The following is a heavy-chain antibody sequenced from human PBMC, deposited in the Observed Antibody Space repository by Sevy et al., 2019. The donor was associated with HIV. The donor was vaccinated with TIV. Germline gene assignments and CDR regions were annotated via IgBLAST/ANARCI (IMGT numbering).Heavy chain of an antibody. V-gene: IGHV3-30*18. D-gene: IGHD6-13*01. CDR1: GFTFRRYG. Sequence: GGSLRLSCAASGFTFRRYGMHWVRQAPGKGLEWVAAISEDGSDKQYGDSVMGRLTISRENAEETLYLQMDSLRLADTAVYYCANSRGRYDGSSWFYYYYSMDVWGQGTTVTVSS. J-gene: IGHJ6*02. CDR2: ISEDGSDK. CDR3: ANSRGRYDGSSWFYYYYSMDV.